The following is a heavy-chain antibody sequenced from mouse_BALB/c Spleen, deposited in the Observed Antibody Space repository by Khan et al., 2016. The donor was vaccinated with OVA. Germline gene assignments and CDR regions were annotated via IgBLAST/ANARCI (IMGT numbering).Heavy chain of an antibody. CDR1: GYTFTTAG. CDR2: INTHSGVP. Sequence: QIQLVQSGPELKKPGETVRISCKASGYTFTTAGMQWVQKMPGKGLKWIGWINTHSGVPKYAEDFKGRFAFSLETSASTAYLQISNLKNEETATYFCARSYGYYWYFDVWGAGTTVTVSS. D-gene: IGHD1-1*02. J-gene: IGHJ1*01. V-gene: IGHV9-4*02. CDR3: ARSYGYYWYFDV.